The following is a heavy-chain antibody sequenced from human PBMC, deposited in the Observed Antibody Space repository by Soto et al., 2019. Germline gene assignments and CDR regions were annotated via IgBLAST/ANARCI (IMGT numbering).Heavy chain of an antibody. CDR2: MNPNSGNT. Sequence: ASVNVSCKASGYTFTIYDINWVRQAPGQGLEWMGWMNPNSGNTGYAQKFQGRVTMTRNTSISTAYMELSSLRSEDTAVYYCARKGATYCSGGNCNGDDGFDIWGQGTMVTVSS. CDR3: ARKGATYCSGGNCNGDDGFDI. J-gene: IGHJ3*02. CDR1: GYTFTIYD. D-gene: IGHD2-15*01. V-gene: IGHV1-8*01.